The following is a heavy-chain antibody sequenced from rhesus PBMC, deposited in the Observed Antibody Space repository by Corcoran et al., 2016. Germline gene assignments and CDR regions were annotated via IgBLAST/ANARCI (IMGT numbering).Heavy chain of an antibody. CDR1: GGSLSSNY. D-gene: IGHD6-37*01. V-gene: IGHV4S11*01. Sequence: QVQLQESGPGLVKPSETLSLTCAVSGGSLSSNYWSWIRQPPGKELEWIGYIYGSGSNTNYNPSLKSRVTLSVDTSKNQFSLKLTSVTAADTAVYFCARSYSGGWKLDVWGRGVLVAVSS. CDR2: IYGSGSNT. J-gene: IGHJ5-2*02. CDR3: ARSYSGGWKLDV.